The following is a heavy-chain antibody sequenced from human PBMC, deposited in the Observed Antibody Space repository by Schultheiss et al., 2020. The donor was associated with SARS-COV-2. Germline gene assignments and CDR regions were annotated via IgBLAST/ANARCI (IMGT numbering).Heavy chain of an antibody. D-gene: IGHD3-22*01. Sequence: ASVKVSCKASGYTFTSYYMQWARQAPGQGLEWMGIINPSGGATTYAQKFQGRVTMTRDTSTSTLYMELSSLRSEDTAVYYCARSSVSSGYYYDYWGQGTLVTVSS. CDR1: GYTFTSYY. V-gene: IGHV1-46*01. CDR3: ARSSVSSGYYYDY. J-gene: IGHJ4*02. CDR2: INPSGGAT.